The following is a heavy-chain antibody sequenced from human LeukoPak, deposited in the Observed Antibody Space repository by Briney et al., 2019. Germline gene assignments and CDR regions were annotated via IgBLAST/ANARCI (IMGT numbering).Heavy chain of an antibody. Sequence: SVTVSCKASGYTFTSYGISWVRQAPGQGLEWMGGIIPIFGTANYAQKFQGRVTITADKSTSTAYMELSSLRSEDTAVYYCARQAIAAAAHDASDIWGQGTMVTVSS. V-gene: IGHV1-69*06. CDR2: IIPIFGTA. CDR3: ARQAIAAAAHDASDI. D-gene: IGHD6-13*01. CDR1: GYTFTSYG. J-gene: IGHJ3*02.